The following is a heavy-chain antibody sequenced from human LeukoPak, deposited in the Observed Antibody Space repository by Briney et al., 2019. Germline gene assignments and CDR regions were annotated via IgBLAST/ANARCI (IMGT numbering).Heavy chain of an antibody. CDR2: ISGSSTTI. D-gene: IGHD3/OR15-3a*01. J-gene: IGHJ4*02. V-gene: IGHV3-48*01. CDR3: ARDQDWAFDY. CDR1: GFSFSSHS. Sequence: GGSLRLSCAASGFSFSSHSMNWVRQAPGKGLEWVSYISGSSTTIDYADSAKGRFIISRDNAKRSLYLQMNNLRAEDTAVYYCARDQDWAFDYWGQGILVTVSS.